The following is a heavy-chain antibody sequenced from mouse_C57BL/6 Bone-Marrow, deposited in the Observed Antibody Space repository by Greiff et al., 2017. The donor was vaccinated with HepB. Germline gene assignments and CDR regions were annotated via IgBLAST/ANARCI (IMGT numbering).Heavy chain of an antibody. CDR3: ARWPYYYGYLDY. J-gene: IGHJ2*01. D-gene: IGHD1-1*01. V-gene: IGHV1-64*01. CDR2: IHPNSGST. Sequence: VQLQQPGAELVKPGASVKLSCKASGYTFTSYWMHWVKQRPGQGLEWIGLIHPNSGSTNYNENFKSKATLTVDKSSSTAYMQLSSLTSEDSAVYYCARWPYYYGYLDYGGQGTTLTVSS. CDR1: GYTFTSYW.